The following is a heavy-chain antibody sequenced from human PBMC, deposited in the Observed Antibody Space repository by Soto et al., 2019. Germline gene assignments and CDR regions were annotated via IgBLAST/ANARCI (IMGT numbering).Heavy chain of an antibody. CDR1: GFTFSNYI. Sequence: EAQLLESGGGLVQPGGSLRLSCAASGFTFSNYIMRWVRQAPGKGLEWVSSISASGGNTFYADSVKGRFATSRDNSKNTLYLQMNSLRVEDTAVFYCARYRSTELYYGMDVWGLGTTVTVSS. CDR3: ARYRSTELYYGMDV. J-gene: IGHJ6*04. CDR2: ISASGGNT. V-gene: IGHV3-23*01. D-gene: IGHD2-2*01.